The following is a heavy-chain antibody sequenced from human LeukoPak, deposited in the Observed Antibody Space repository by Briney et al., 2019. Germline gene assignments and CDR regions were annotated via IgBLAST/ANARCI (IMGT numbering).Heavy chain of an antibody. V-gene: IGHV1-46*01. CDR2: INPSGGST. J-gene: IGHJ4*02. CDR1: GYTFTSYA. CDR3: ARAQEWLQFLDY. Sequence: ASVKVSCKASGYTFTSYAMNWVRQAPGQGLEWMGIINPSGGSTSYAQKFQGRVTMTRDTSTSTVYMELSSLRSEDTAVYYCARAQEWLQFLDYWGQGTLVTASS. D-gene: IGHD5-24*01.